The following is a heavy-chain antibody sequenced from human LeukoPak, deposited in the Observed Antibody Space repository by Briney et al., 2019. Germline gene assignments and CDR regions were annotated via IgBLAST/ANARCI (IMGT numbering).Heavy chain of an antibody. CDR3: AKDQDRGDYGFDY. CDR1: GFTFSSYG. J-gene: IGHJ4*02. D-gene: IGHD4-17*01. CDR2: ISYDGSNK. Sequence: PGRSPRLSCAASGFTFSSYGLHRGRQAPGKGLERVAVISYDGSNKYYADSVKGRFTISRDNSKNTLYLQMNSLRAEDTAVYYCAKDQDRGDYGFDYWGQGTLVTVSS. V-gene: IGHV3-30*18.